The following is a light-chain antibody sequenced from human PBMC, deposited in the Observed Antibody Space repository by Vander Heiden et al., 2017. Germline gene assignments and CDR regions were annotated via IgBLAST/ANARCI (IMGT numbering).Light chain of an antibody. CDR2: DAS. V-gene: IGKV1-33*01. J-gene: IGKJ2*01. CDR3: QQYDNLPPYT. Sequence: DIQMTQSPSSLSASVGDRVTITCQASQDISNSLNWYQQKPGQAPKLLIYDASNLETGVPSRFSGSGCGTDFTFTISSLQPEDIATYYCQQYDNLPPYTFGQGTKLEIK. CDR1: QDISNS.